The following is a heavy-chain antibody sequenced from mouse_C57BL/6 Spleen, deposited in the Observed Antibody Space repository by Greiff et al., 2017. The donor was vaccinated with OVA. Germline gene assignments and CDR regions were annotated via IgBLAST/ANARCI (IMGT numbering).Heavy chain of an antibody. J-gene: IGHJ2*01. V-gene: IGHV1-76*01. D-gene: IGHD4-1*01. Sequence: VKLQESGAELVRPGASVKLSCKASGYTFTDYYINWVKQRPGQGLEWIARIYPGSGNTYYNEKFKGKATLTAEKSSSTAYMQLSSLTSEDSAVYFCARETNFPYFDYWGQGTTLTVSS. CDR1: GYTFTDYY. CDR2: IYPGSGNT. CDR3: ARETNFPYFDY.